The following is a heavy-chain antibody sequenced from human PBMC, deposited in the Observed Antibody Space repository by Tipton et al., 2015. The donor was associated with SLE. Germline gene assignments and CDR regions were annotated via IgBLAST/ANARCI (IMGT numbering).Heavy chain of an antibody. CDR2: INHSGRT. D-gene: IGHD4-23*01. J-gene: IGHJ4*02. CDR1: GGSVSGHY. Sequence: TLSLTCAVYGGSVSGHYWSWILQPPGKGLEWIGEINHSGRTNYNPSLKSRVTISVDASKNQFSLKLSSVNAAGTAVYYCARHGGYYFDYWGQGTLVTVSS. V-gene: IGHV4-34*01. CDR3: ARHGGYYFDY.